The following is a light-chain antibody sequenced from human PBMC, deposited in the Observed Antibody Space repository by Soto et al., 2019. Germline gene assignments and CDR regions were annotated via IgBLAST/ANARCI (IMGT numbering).Light chain of an antibody. Sequence: QSALTQPASVSESPGQSITISCTGTSSDVGGYNFVSWYQQHPGKAPKIIIYDVTNRPSGVSNRFSGSKSGNTASLTISGLQAEDEGDYYCSSYTSSRTVLFGGGTKLTVL. CDR2: DVT. J-gene: IGLJ2*01. CDR3: SSYTSSRTVL. V-gene: IGLV2-14*03. CDR1: SSDVGGYNF.